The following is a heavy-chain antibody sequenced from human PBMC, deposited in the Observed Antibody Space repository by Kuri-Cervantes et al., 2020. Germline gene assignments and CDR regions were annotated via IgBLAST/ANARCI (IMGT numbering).Heavy chain of an antibody. V-gene: IGHV3-21*01. CDR2: ISSSSSYI. J-gene: IGHJ3*02. Sequence: GGSLRLSCAASGFTFSSYSMNWVRQAPGKGLEWVSSISSSSSYIYYADSVKGRFTISRDNAKNSLYLQMNSLRAEDTAVYYCARDSPSGWYQVDAFDIWGQGTMVTVSS. D-gene: IGHD6-19*01. CDR3: ARDSPSGWYQVDAFDI. CDR1: GFTFSSYS.